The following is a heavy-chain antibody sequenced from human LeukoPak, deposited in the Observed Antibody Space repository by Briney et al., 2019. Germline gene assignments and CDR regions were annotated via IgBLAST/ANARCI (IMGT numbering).Heavy chain of an antibody. CDR2: IYYSGST. CDR3: ATYDSSGTRVDY. CDR1: GGSISSGGYY. J-gene: IGHJ4*02. Sequence: SETLSLTCTVSGGSISSGGYYWSWIRQHPEKGLEWIGYIYYSGSTYYNPSLKSRVTISVDTSKNQFSLKLSSVTAADTAVYYCATYDSSGTRVDYWGQGTLVTVSS. D-gene: IGHD3-22*01. V-gene: IGHV4-31*03.